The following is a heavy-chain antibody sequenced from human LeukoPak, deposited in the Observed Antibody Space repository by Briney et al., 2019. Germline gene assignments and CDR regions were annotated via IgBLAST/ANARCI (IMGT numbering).Heavy chain of an antibody. D-gene: IGHD3-9*01. Sequence: GGSLRLSCAASGFSFSTNAMSWVRQAPGKGLEWVSAISVSGGTTYYPDSVRGRFTISRDNSKNTLHLQMNSLRAEDTAVYYCAKDSDGASQLRYFDWFFPDAFDIWGQGTMVTVSS. J-gene: IGHJ3*02. CDR3: AKDSDGASQLRYFDWFFPDAFDI. V-gene: IGHV3-23*01. CDR2: ISVSGGTT. CDR1: GFSFSTNA.